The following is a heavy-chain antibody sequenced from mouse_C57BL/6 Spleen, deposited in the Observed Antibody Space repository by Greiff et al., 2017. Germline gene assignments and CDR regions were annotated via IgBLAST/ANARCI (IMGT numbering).Heavy chain of an antibody. CDR3: VRGGIYDGYLYAMDY. Sequence: DVQLQESGGGLVQPKGSLKLSCAASGFSFNTYAMNWVRQAPGKGLEWVARIRSKSNNYATYYADSVKDRFTISRDDSQSMLYLQMNNLKTEDTAMYYGVRGGIYDGYLYAMDYWGQGTSVTVSS. V-gene: IGHV10-1*01. D-gene: IGHD2-3*01. J-gene: IGHJ4*01. CDR2: IRSKSNNYAT. CDR1: GFSFNTYA.